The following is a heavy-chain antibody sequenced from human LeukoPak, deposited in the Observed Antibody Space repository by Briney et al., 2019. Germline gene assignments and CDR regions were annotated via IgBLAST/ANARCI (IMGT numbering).Heavy chain of an antibody. Sequence: ASVKVSCKASGGTFSSYAISWVRQAPGQGLEWMGGIIPIFGRANYAQKFQGRVTITTDESTSTAYMELSSLRSEDTAVYYCARDSGTDYSNYNFDYWGQGTLVTVSS. CDR2: IIPIFGRA. V-gene: IGHV1-69*05. CDR1: GGTFSSYA. J-gene: IGHJ4*02. D-gene: IGHD4-11*01. CDR3: ARDSGTDYSNYNFDY.